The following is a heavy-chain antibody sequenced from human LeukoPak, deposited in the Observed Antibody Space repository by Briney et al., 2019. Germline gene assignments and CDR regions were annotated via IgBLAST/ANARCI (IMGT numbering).Heavy chain of an antibody. CDR1: GFTFSSYS. J-gene: IGHJ3*02. CDR2: IGSRPTTT. Sequence: GGSLRLSCAASGFTFSSYSMNWVRQAPGKGLEWVSYIGSRPTTTYYAESVGGRFTISRDNTKNSVYLQMTSLRADDAAVYYCATSGAYEISWAFNIWGQGTMVAVSS. V-gene: IGHV3-48*04. D-gene: IGHD5-12*01. CDR3: ATSGAYEISWAFNI.